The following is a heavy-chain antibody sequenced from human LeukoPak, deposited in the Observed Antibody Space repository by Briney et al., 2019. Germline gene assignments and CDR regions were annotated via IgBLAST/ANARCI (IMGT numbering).Heavy chain of an antibody. CDR3: ARMGVAGTRWFDP. CDR1: GYTFTSYA. V-gene: IGHV1-3*01. Sequence: GASVKVSCKASGYTFTSYAMHWVRQAPGQRLEWMGWINAGNGNTKYSQEFQGRVTITRDTSASTAYMELSSLRSEDTAVYHCARMGVAGTRWFDPWGQGTLVTVSS. D-gene: IGHD6-19*01. J-gene: IGHJ5*02. CDR2: INAGNGNT.